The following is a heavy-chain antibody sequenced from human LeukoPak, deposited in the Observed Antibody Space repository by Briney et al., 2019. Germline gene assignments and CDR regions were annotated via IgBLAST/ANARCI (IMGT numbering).Heavy chain of an antibody. D-gene: IGHD3-10*01. Sequence: GGSLRLSCAASGFSVRSNYMSWVRQAPGKGLEWVAVIYSGGRTNYADSVKGRFTISSDDSKDTLYLQMNSLRAEDTAVYYCARDRPLYGSGNYVWGQGTTVTVSS. CDR1: GFSVRSNY. V-gene: IGHV3-66*01. CDR3: ARDRPLYGSGNYV. J-gene: IGHJ6*02. CDR2: IYSGGRT.